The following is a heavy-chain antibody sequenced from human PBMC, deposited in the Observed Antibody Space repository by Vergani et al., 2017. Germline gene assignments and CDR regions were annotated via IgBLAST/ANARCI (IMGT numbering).Heavy chain of an antibody. V-gene: IGHV1-8*01. D-gene: IGHD1-26*01. CDR2: MNPNSGTT. Sequence: QVQLVQSGAEVKKPGASVKVSCRASGYSFSSYDISWVRQATGQGLEWMGWMNPNSGTTGYAQKFQGRVTITADESTSTAYMELSSLRSEDTAVYHCARSSVGATTATAYDYWGQGTLVTVSS. CDR3: ARSSVGATTATAYDY. J-gene: IGHJ4*02. CDR1: GYSFSSYD.